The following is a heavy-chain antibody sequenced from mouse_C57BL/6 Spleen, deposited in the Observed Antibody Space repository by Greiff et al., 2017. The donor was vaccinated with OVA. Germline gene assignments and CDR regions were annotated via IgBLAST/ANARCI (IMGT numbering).Heavy chain of an antibody. Sequence: LVESGAELVRPGASVTLSCKASGYTFTDYEMHWVKQTPVHGLEWIGAIDPETGGTAYNQKFKGKAILTADKSSSTAYMELRSLTSEDSAVYYCTRSDYRFAYWGQGTLVTVSA. V-gene: IGHV1-15*01. CDR1: GYTFTDYE. D-gene: IGHD2-4*01. CDR3: TRSDYRFAY. CDR2: IDPETGGT. J-gene: IGHJ3*01.